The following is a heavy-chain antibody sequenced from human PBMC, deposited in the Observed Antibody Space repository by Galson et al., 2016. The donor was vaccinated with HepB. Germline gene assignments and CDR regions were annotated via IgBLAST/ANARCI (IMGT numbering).Heavy chain of an antibody. CDR2: ISGSSHNT. J-gene: IGHJ3*01. V-gene: IGHV3-23*01. Sequence: LRLSCAASGFTFSIYAMSWVRQAPGKGLEWVSAISGSSHNTYYADSVKGRFTIFRDNSKNTMYLQMNSLRAGDTAVYYCARSYDGSGYYVDGFDAWGQGTMVTVSS. CDR1: GFTFSIYA. CDR3: ARSYDGSGYYVDGFDA. D-gene: IGHD3-22*01.